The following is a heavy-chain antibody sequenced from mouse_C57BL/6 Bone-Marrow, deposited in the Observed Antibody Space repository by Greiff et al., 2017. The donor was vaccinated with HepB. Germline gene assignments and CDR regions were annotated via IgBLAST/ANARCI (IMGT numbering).Heavy chain of an antibody. Sequence: EVQLVESGGGLVQPGGSLSLSCAASGFTFTDYYMSWVRQPPGKALEWLGFIRNKANGYTTEYSASVKGRFTISRDNSQSILYLQMNALRAEDSATYYCARPLYGNYGGNWYFDVWGTGTTVTVSS. CDR3: ARPLYGNYGGNWYFDV. CDR2: IRNKANGYTT. V-gene: IGHV7-3*01. J-gene: IGHJ1*03. D-gene: IGHD2-1*01. CDR1: GFTFTDYY.